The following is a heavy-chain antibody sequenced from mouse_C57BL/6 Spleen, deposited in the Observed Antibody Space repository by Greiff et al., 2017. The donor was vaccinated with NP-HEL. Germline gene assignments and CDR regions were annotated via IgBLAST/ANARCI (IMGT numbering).Heavy chain of an antibody. V-gene: IGHV1-82*01. J-gene: IGHJ2*01. Sequence: QVQLQQSGPELVKPGASVKISCKASGYAFSSSWMNWVKQRPGKGLEWIGRIYPGDGDTNYNGKFKGKATLTADKSSSTAYMQLSSLTSEDSAVYFCARLGAQADYFDYWGQGTTLTVSS. CDR3: ARLGAQADYFDY. CDR2: IYPGDGDT. D-gene: IGHD3-2*02. CDR1: GYAFSSSW.